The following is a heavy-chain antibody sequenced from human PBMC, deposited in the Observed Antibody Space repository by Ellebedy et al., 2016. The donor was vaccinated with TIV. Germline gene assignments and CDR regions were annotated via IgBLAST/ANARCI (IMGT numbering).Heavy chain of an antibody. V-gene: IGHV1-2*04. J-gene: IGHJ6*02. D-gene: IGHD3-10*01. CDR1: GYTFTGYY. CDR3: ARDGTMAGVDV. CDR2: INPNSGGT. Sequence: ASVKVSXXASGYTFTGYYMHWVRQAPGQGLEWMGWINPNSGGTNYAQKFQGWVSMTRDTSISTAYMELSRLRSDDTAVYYCARDGTMAGVDVWGQGTTVTVSS.